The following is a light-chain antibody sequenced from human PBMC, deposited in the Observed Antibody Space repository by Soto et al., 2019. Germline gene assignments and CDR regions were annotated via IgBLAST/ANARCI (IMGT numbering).Light chain of an antibody. Sequence: EIVLTQSPATLSVSPGERATLSCRASQSVSSTYLAWYQHKPGQAPRLVIYGTFTRATGIPDRFSGSGSGTEFTLTISSLQSEDFAVYYCQQYSDWPRTFGQGTKVDIK. CDR2: GTF. J-gene: IGKJ1*01. CDR3: QQYSDWPRT. CDR1: QSVSSTY. V-gene: IGKV3D-15*01.